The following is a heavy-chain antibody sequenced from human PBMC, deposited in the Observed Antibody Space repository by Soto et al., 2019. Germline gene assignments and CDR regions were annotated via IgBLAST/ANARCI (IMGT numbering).Heavy chain of an antibody. Sequence: EVQLLESGGGLVQPGGSLRLSCAASGFTFSNYAMTWVRQAPGKGLEWVSVITGSGGGTYFVDSVKGRFTISRDNSKNTVYLQMNSLRAEDTDVYYCAKRPLTAAGFDYWGQVTLVTLSS. V-gene: IGHV3-23*01. CDR3: AKRPLTAAGFDY. D-gene: IGHD6-13*01. J-gene: IGHJ4*02. CDR1: GFTFSNYA. CDR2: ITGSGGGT.